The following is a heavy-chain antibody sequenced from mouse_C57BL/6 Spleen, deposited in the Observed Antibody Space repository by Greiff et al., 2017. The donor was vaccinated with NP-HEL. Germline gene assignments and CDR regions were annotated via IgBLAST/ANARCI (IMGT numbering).Heavy chain of an antibody. CDR1: GYTFTSYG. Sequence: QVQLQQSGAELARPGASVKLSCKASGYTFTSYGISWVKQRTGQGLEWIGEIYPRSGNTYYNEKFKGRATLTADKSSSTAYMELRSLTSEDSAVYFCARGFYYDYQAWFAYWGQGTLVTVSA. CDR2: IYPRSGNT. J-gene: IGHJ3*01. CDR3: ARGFYYDYQAWFAY. D-gene: IGHD2-4*01. V-gene: IGHV1-81*01.